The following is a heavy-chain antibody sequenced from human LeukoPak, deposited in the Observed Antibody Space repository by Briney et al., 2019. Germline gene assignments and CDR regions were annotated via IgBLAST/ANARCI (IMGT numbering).Heavy chain of an antibody. D-gene: IGHD3-10*01. Sequence: HSGGSLRLSCAASGFTFSSYWMSWVRQAPGKGLEWVANIKQDGSEKYYVDSVKGRFTISRDNAKNSLYLQMNSLRAEDTAVYYCARDLYMVRGVIITYYYYYMDVWGKGTTVTVSS. CDR2: IKQDGSEK. CDR1: GFTFSSYW. CDR3: ARDLYMVRGVIITYYYYYMDV. V-gene: IGHV3-7*01. J-gene: IGHJ6*03.